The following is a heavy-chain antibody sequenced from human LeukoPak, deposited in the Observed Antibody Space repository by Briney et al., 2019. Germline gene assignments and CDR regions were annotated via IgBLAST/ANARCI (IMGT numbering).Heavy chain of an antibody. CDR2: VYYTGST. CDR1: DGSIGSTSYY. V-gene: IGHV4-39*01. J-gene: IGHJ4*02. D-gene: IGHD3-10*01. CDR3: ARWFGELSSPFDY. Sequence: PSETLSLTCTVSDGSIGSTSYYWDWIRQPPGKGLEWIGTVYYTGSTFYSPSLKSRVTVSIDTSKNQFSLKLSSVTAADTAVYYCARWFGELSSPFDYWGQGTLVTVSS.